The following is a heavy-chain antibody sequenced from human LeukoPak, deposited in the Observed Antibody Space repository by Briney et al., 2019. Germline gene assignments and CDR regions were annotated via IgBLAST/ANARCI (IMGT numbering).Heavy chain of an antibody. CDR1: GFTFGLYA. J-gene: IGHJ4*02. CDR3: AKGSSGSSNGPSDY. Sequence: GGSLRLSCVTSGFTFGLYAMSWVRQAPGKGLEWVSTIRITGGITYYADSVKGRFATSRENSKNTPYLQMSSLRAEDTAVYYCAKGSSGSSNGPSDYWGQGTLVTVSS. D-gene: IGHD1-26*01. V-gene: IGHV3-23*01. CDR2: IRITGGIT.